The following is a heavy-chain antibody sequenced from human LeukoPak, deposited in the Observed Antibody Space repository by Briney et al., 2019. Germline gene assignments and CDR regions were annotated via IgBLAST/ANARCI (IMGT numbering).Heavy chain of an antibody. V-gene: IGHV1-69*06. CDR3: ARGVGYYDSSGYYEIRSFDY. CDR1: GGTFSSYA. D-gene: IGHD3-22*01. CDR2: SFPIFGTA. J-gene: IGHJ4*02. Sequence: AASVKVSCKASGGTFSSYAISWVRQAPGQGLELMGGSFPIFGTANYAQKFRGRVTITADKSTRTAYMELSSLRSEDTAVYYCARGVGYYDSSGYYEIRSFDYWGQGTLVTVSS.